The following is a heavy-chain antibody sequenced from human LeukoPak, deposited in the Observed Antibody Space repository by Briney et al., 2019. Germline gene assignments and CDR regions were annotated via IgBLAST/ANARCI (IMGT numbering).Heavy chain of an antibody. J-gene: IGHJ4*02. V-gene: IGHV4-59*08. D-gene: IGHD4-17*01. CDR3: ARRGRGATVTTFYFDY. CDR1: GGSISNYY. CDR2: INYSGST. Sequence: MSSETLSLTCTVSGGSISNYYWSWIRQPPGKGLEWIGYINYSGSTNYNPSLKSRVTISVDTSKDQFSLKLSSVTAADTAVYYCARRGRGATVTTFYFDYWGLGSLVTVSS.